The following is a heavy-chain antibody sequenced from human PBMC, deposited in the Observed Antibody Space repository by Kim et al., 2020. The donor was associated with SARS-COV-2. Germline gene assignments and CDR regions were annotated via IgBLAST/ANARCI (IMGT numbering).Heavy chain of an antibody. J-gene: IGHJ4*02. V-gene: IGHV1-18*01. Sequence: TNNARKLKGRLTMTTDTSTSRVYMELRSLGSDDTAIYYCARSGPSITGFDYWGQGTLVTVSS. D-gene: IGHD1-20*01. CDR3: ARSGPSITGFDY. CDR2: T.